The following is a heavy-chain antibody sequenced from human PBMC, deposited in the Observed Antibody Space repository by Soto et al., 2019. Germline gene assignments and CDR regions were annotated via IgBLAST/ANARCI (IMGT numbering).Heavy chain of an antibody. D-gene: IGHD6-19*01. CDR1: GFTFSSYG. J-gene: IGHJ6*02. CDR3: AKSADRDDSSGWLGTSYYYYYGMDV. CDR2: ISYDGSNK. Sequence: GGSLRLSCAASGFTFSSYGMHWVRQAPGKGLEWVAVISYDGSNKYYADSVKGRFTISRDNSKNTLYLQMNSLRAEDTAVYYCAKSADRDDSSGWLGTSYYYYYGMDVWGQGTTVTVSS. V-gene: IGHV3-30*18.